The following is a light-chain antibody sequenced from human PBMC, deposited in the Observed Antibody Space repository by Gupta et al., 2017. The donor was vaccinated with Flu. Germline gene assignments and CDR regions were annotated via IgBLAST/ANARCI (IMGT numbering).Light chain of an antibody. V-gene: IGKV3-11*01. CDR1: ENIGNY. CDR2: DTS. J-gene: IGKJ5*01. Sequence: EIVLTQSPATLSLSPGERATLSCRASENIGNYLAWYQQKPGQTPRLLIYDTSNRATDITGRVSGSGSGTDFTRTISSVEPEDFAGYYCQQRSYAFGQGTLMDIK. CDR3: QQRSYA.